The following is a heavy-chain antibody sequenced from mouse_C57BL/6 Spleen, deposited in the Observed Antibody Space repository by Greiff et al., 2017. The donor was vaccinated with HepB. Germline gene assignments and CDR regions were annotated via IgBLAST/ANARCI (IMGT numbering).Heavy chain of an antibody. V-gene: IGHV1-61*01. Sequence: QVQLQQPGAELVRPGSSVKLSCKASGYTFTSYWMDWVKQRPGQGLEWIGNIYPSDSETHYNQKFKDKATLTVDKSSSTAYMQLSSLTSEDSAVYYCATGNHADYWGQGTTLTVSS. CDR2: IYPSDSET. CDR3: ATGNHADY. D-gene: IGHD2-1*01. CDR1: GYTFTSYW. J-gene: IGHJ2*01.